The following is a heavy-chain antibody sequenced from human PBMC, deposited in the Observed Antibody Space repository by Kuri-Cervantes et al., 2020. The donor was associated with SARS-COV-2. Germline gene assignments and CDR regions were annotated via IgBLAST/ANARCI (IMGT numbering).Heavy chain of an antibody. CDR2: IIPMLHKA. Sequence: SVKVTCKASGGGFSTSAINWVRQAPGQGLEWMGGIIPMLHKAHYAQKFQDRVTITADESTSTLYIDLNNLKSDDTAVYYCARGFDSPLDYWGQGTLVTVSS. CDR3: ARGFDSPLDY. J-gene: IGHJ4*02. D-gene: IGHD3-9*01. V-gene: IGHV1-69*10. CDR1: GGGFSTSA.